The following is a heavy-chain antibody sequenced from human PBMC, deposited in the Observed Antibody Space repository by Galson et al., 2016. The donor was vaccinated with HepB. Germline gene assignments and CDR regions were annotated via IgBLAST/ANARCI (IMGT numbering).Heavy chain of an antibody. D-gene: IGHD2-21*02. Sequence: SLRLSCAASGFSFSSYAMHWVRQAPGKGLEWVAVISYDGNNIYNADSVKGRFTISRDNSKNTLYLQMNSLRPEDTAVYFCAKSAEGLLRYSGLDVWGQGTTVTVSS. CDR1: GFSFSSYA. CDR2: ISYDGNNI. J-gene: IGHJ6*02. V-gene: IGHV3-30*07. CDR3: AKSAEGLLRYSGLDV.